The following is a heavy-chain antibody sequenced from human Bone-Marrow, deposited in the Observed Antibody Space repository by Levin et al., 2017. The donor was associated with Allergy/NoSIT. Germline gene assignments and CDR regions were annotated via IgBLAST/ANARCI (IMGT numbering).Heavy chain of an antibody. J-gene: IGHJ4*02. V-gene: IGHV3-11*01. CDR2: ISSDGTTI. Sequence: SCSASGFTFRDYYMSWIRQAPGMGLEWVSHISSDGTTIFYADSVKGRFTISRDNARNSLYLQMNSLRAEDTAVYYCAKVFTEGSSARPDYWGQGTLITVSS. CDR1: GFTFRDYY. D-gene: IGHD6-6*01. CDR3: AKVFTEGSSARPDY.